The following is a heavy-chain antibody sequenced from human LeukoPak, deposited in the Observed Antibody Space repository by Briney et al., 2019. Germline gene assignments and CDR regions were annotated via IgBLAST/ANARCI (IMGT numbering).Heavy chain of an antibody. V-gene: IGHV4-59*01. D-gene: IGHD5-24*01. CDR1: GGSISSYY. CDR3: ARDERRRDGYNYAEV. Sequence: PSETLSLTCTVSGGSISSYYWSWIRQPPGKGLEWIGYIYYSGGTNYNPSLKSRVTISVDTSKNHFSLKLSSVTAADAAVYYCARDERRRDGYNYAEVWGQGTLVTVSS. J-gene: IGHJ4*02. CDR2: IYYSGGT.